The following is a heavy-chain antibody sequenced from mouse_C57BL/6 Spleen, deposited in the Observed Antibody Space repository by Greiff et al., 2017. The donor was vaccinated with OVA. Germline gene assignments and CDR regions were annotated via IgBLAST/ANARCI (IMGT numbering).Heavy chain of an antibody. CDR1: GFSFNTYA. Sequence: EVQRVESGGGLVQPKGSLKLSCAASGFSFNTYAMNWVRQAPGKGLEWVARIRSKSNNYATYYADSVKDRFTISRDDTESMLYLQMNNLKTEDTAMYYCVRQTAQATGYAMDYWGQGTSVTVSS. V-gene: IGHV10-1*01. CDR3: VRQTAQATGYAMDY. J-gene: IGHJ4*01. D-gene: IGHD3-2*02. CDR2: IRSKSNNYAT.